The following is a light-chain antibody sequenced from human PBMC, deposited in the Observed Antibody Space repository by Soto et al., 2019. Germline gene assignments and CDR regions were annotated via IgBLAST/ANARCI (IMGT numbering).Light chain of an antibody. J-gene: IGKJ1*01. V-gene: IGKV3-20*01. CDR1: QSVSSSY. Sequence: ETVLTQSPATLSVSPGETATLSCRASQSVSSSYLAWYQQKPGQAPRLLIYGASSRATGIPDRFSGSGSGTDFTLTISRLEPEDFAVFYCQQYGNTPWTFGQGTKVDIK. CDR2: GAS. CDR3: QQYGNTPWT.